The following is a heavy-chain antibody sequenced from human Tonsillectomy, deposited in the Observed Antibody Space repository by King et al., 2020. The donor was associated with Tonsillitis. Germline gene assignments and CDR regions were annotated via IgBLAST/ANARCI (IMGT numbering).Heavy chain of an antibody. J-gene: IGHJ6*03. Sequence: VQLVESGGGLVQPGRSLRLSCAASGFTFDDYAMHWVRQAPGKGLEWVSGISWNSGSIGYADSVKGRFTISRDNAKNSLYLQMNSLRAEDTALYYCAKVTSPYCSSTSCYGGYYYMDVWGKGTTVTVSS. CDR1: GFTFDDYA. D-gene: IGHD2-2*01. CDR3: AKVTSPYCSSTSCYGGYYYMDV. CDR2: ISWNSGSI. V-gene: IGHV3-9*01.